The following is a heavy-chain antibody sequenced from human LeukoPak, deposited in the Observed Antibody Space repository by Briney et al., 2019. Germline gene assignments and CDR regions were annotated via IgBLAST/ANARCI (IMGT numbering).Heavy chain of an antibody. CDR3: ARDKGEAVAGPLYYYYGMDV. CDR2: ISAYNGNT. J-gene: IGHJ6*02. CDR1: GYTFTSYG. D-gene: IGHD6-19*01. V-gene: IGHV1-18*01. Sequence: ASVKVSCKASGYTFTSYGISWVRQAPGQGLEWMGWISAYNGNTNYAQKLQGRVTMTTDTSTSTAYMELRSLRSDDTAVYYCARDKGEAVAGPLYYYYGMDVWGQGTTVTVSS.